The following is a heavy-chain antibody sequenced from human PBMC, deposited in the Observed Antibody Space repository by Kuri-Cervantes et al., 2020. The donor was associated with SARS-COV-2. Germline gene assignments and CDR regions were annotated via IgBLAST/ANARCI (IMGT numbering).Heavy chain of an antibody. CDR2: IKSKPDGGAT. Sequence: GGSLRLSWAASGYSISSGYYWGWIRQPPGKGLEWVGRIKSKPDGGATEYAAPVKGRFTFSRDDSKNTLYLQMNSLKTEDTAVYYCTSGRIADRLGAFDIWGQGAMVTVSS. D-gene: IGHD2-21*01. J-gene: IGHJ3*02. CDR3: TSGRIADRLGAFDI. CDR1: GYSISSGYY. V-gene: IGHV3-15*01.